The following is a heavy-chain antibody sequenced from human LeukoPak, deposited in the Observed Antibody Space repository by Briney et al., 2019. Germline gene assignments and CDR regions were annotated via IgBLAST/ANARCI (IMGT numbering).Heavy chain of an antibody. D-gene: IGHD5-24*01. CDR1: GYTFTSYD. Sequence: ASVKVSCKASGYTFTSYDINWVRQATGQGLEWMGWMNPNSGNTGYAQKFQGRVTMTRNTSISTAYMELSSLRSEDTAVYYCARVGRDGYAFDHWGQGTLVTVSS. CDR3: ARVGRDGYAFDH. J-gene: IGHJ4*02. CDR2: MNPNSGNT. V-gene: IGHV1-8*01.